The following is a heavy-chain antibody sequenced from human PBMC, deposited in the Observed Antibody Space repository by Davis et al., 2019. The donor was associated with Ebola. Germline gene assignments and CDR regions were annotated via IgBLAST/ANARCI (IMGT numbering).Heavy chain of an antibody. J-gene: IGHJ6*02. CDR3: ARATYNNWKLWYYYGMDV. CDR2: INHSANT. CDR1: GCSISSISYY. Sequence: SETLSLTCTASGCSISSISYYWSWTRQLLGKGLDWNGAINHSANTNYNPTLKSRVTISVDKSKNQFSLKLSTGTAADTAVYYWARATYNNWKLWYYYGMDVWGQGTTVTVSS. V-gene: IGHV4-39*07. D-gene: IGHD1-20*01.